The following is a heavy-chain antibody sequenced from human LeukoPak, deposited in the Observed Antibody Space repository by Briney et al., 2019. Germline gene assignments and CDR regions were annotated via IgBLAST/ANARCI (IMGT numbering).Heavy chain of an antibody. CDR3: ARDSGGYSGGLNY. D-gene: IGHD4-23*01. Sequence: SETLSLTCTVSGGSISSYYWSWIRQPPGKGLEWIVYIYNSGSTNYNPSLKSRVTISVDTSKNQFSLKLSSVTAADTAVYYCARDSGGYSGGLNYWGQGTLVTVSS. J-gene: IGHJ4*02. CDR1: GGSISSYY. CDR2: IYNSGST. V-gene: IGHV4-59*01.